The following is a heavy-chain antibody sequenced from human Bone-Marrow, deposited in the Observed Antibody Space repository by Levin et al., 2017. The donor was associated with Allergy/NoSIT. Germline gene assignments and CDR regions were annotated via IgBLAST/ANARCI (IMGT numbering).Heavy chain of an antibody. J-gene: IGHJ5*02. D-gene: IGHD2-21*02. CDR3: ARGDWYSGGCYGPGWFDA. Sequence: GESLKISCKTSGYSFTSYNVYWVRQAPGQGLEWMGYINPNSGNTRYAQKFQGRVIMTRNSSITTAYMELSGLRFEDTAIYYCARGDWYSGGCYGPGWFDAWGKGTQVTVSS. CDR1: GYSFTSYN. V-gene: IGHV1-8*01. CDR2: INPNSGNT.